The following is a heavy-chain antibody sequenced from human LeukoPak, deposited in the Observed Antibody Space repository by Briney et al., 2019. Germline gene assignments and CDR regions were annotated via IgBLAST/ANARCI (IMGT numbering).Heavy chain of an antibody. D-gene: IGHD3-10*01. J-gene: IGHJ4*02. CDR1: GFTFSSNW. V-gene: IGHV3-74*01. Sequence: GGSLRLSCAASGFTFSSNWIHWVRQAPGKGLVWVSRINSDGSSTSYADSVKGRFTISRDNAKNTLYLQMNSLRAEDTAVYYCAKDMVRGVIITYFDYWGQGTLVTVSS. CDR2: INSDGSST. CDR3: AKDMVRGVIITYFDY.